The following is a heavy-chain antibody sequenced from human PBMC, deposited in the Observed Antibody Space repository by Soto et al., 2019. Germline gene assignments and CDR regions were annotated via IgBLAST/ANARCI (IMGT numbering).Heavy chain of an antibody. D-gene: IGHD3-3*01. V-gene: IGHV1-18*01. J-gene: IGHJ4*02. Sequence: ASVKVSCKASGYTFTSYGISWVRQAPGQGLEWMGWISAYNGNTNYAQKLQGRVTMTTDTSTSTAYMELRSLRSDDTAVYYCARLYYDFWSCYYTEGYFDYWGQGTLVTVSS. CDR2: ISAYNGNT. CDR3: ARLYYDFWSCYYTEGYFDY. CDR1: GYTFTSYG.